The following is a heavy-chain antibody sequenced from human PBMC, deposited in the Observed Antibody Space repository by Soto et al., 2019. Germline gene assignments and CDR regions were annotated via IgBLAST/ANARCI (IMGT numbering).Heavy chain of an antibody. Sequence: QVQLVQSGAEVKKPGSSVKVSCKASGGTFSSYAISWVRQAPGQGLEWMGGIIPIFGTANYAQKFQGRVTITADESTSTAYIERSSLRSEDTAVYYLASNGGIALAATGGEYFPHWGQGTLVTVSS. V-gene: IGHV1-69*01. CDR3: ASNGGIALAATGGEYFPH. CDR1: GGTFSSYA. J-gene: IGHJ1*01. D-gene: IGHD6-19*01. CDR2: IIPIFGTA.